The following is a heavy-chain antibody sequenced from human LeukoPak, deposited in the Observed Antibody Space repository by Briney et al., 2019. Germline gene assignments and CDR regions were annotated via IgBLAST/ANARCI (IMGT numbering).Heavy chain of an antibody. CDR3: ARRGGYSSSS. Sequence: SETLSLTCTVSGGSISSSSHYWGWIRQPPGKGLEWIGSIYYSGSTYYNPSLKSRVTISVDTSKNQFSLKLSSVTAADTAVYYYARRGGYSSSSWGQGTLVTVSS. CDR2: IYYSGST. CDR1: GGSISSSSHY. D-gene: IGHD6-6*01. V-gene: IGHV4-39*01. J-gene: IGHJ4*02.